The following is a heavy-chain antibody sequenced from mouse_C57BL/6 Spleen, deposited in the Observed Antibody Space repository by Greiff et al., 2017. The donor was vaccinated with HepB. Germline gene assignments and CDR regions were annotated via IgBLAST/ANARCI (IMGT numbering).Heavy chain of an antibody. CDR2: IYPGDGDT. J-gene: IGHJ2*01. CDR3: ARKGDIYYDYDDGYFDY. D-gene: IGHD2-4*01. V-gene: IGHV1-82*01. Sequence: VQRVESGPELVKPGASVKISCKASGYAFSSSWMNWVKQRPGRGLEWIGRIYPGDGDTNYNGKFKGKATLTADKSSSTAYMQLSSLTSEDSAVYFCARKGDIYYDYDDGYFDYWGQGTTLTVSS. CDR1: GYAFSSSW.